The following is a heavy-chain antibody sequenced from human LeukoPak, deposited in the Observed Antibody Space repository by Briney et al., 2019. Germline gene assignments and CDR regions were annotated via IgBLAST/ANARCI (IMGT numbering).Heavy chain of an antibody. CDR2: IWYDGSNK. CDR1: GFTFSSYG. CDR3: ARVTLGYGMDV. J-gene: IGHJ6*02. Sequence: GRSLRLSCAASGFTFSSYGMHWVRQAPGNGLEWVAVIWYDGSNKYYADSVKGRFTISRDNSKNTLYLQMNSLRAEDTAVYYCARVTLGYGMDVWGQGTTVTVSS. V-gene: IGHV3-33*01.